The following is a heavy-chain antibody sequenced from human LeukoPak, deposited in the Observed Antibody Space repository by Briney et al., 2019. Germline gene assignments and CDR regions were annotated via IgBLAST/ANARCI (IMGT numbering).Heavy chain of an antibody. CDR2: INPTGGST. V-gene: IGHV1-46*01. CDR1: GYTFTSYY. CDR3: ARDNSVGDNAWWFDP. D-gene: IGHD1-26*01. Sequence: WASVKVSCKASGYTFTSYYMHWVRQAPGPGLEWMGLINPTGGSTGYAQKFQGRVTMTRDMSTSTDYMELSSLRSEDTAIYYCARDNSVGDNAWWFDPWGQGNLVTVSS. J-gene: IGHJ5*02.